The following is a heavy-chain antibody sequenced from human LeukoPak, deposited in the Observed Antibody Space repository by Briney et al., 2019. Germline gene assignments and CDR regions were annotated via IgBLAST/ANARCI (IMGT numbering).Heavy chain of an antibody. V-gene: IGHV3-48*03. CDR1: GFTFNKYW. CDR2: IASSGTTK. CDR3: TLLAVASDFDY. J-gene: IGHJ4*02. D-gene: IGHD6-19*01. Sequence: GGSLRLSCAASGFTFNKYWLTWVRQAPGKGLEWVSNIASSGTTKYYADSVKGRFSISRDNAKSSLYLQMNSLRVEDTAVYYCTLLAVASDFDYWGQGALVTVSS.